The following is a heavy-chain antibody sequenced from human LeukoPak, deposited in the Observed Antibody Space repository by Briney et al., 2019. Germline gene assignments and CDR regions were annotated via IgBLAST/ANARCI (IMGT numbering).Heavy chain of an antibody. J-gene: IGHJ4*02. D-gene: IGHD3-3*01. Sequence: GGSLRLSCAASGFTFSSYSMTWVRQAPGKGLEWVSYISGSRGTRYYADSVKGRFTISRDNAKNSLYLQMNSLRAEDTAVYYCAKDRQTITIFGVVNTPRANFDYWGQGTLVTVSS. CDR3: AKDRQTITIFGVVNTPRANFDY. CDR2: ISGSRGTR. V-gene: IGHV3-48*01. CDR1: GFTFSSYS.